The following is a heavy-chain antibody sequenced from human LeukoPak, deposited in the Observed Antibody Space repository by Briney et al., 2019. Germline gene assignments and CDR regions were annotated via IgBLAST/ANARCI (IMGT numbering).Heavy chain of an antibody. CDR3: AREHCIGGNCYTYSDV. CDR1: GFIFSSYS. CDR2: ITSSGSYI. D-gene: IGHD2-15*01. J-gene: IGHJ4*02. Sequence: PGGSLRLSCAASGFIFSSYSMNWVRQAPGEGLEWVSLITSSGSYIYYADSVQGRFTVSRDNAKNSLYLQMNSLRAEDTAVYYCAREHCIGGNCYTYSDVWGQGTLSPSPQ. V-gene: IGHV3-21*01.